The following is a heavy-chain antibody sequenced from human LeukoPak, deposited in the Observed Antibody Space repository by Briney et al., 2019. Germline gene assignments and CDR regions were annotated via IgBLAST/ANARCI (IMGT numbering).Heavy chain of an antibody. J-gene: IGHJ4*02. Sequence: GGSLRLACAASGFTFSNYWLTWVRQAPGKGLEWVANIKQDGGKKTYVDSVKGRFTISRDNAKNSLYLQMKSLRVEDTAVYYCAGPPQAGPFDYWGQGTLVTVSS. CDR1: GFTFSNYW. CDR2: IKQDGGKK. CDR3: AGPPQAGPFDY. D-gene: IGHD6-19*01. V-gene: IGHV3-7*01.